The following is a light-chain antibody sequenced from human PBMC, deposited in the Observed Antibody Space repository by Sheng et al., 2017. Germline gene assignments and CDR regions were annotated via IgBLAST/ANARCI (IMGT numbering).Light chain of an antibody. J-gene: IGKJ1*01. CDR2: GAS. Sequence: EIVLTQSPGTLSLSPGERATLSCRASQSVSGNYLAWYQQKPGLAPRLLIFGASNRATGIPDFTLTISRLAPEDFAVYYCQQYGTSPATFGQGTKVEIK. CDR3: QQYGTSPAT. V-gene: IGKV3-20*01. CDR1: QSVSGNY.